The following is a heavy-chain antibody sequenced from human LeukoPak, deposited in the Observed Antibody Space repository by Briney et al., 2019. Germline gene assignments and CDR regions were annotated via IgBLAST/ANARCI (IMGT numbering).Heavy chain of an antibody. V-gene: IGHV4-34*01. CDR1: SGSFSGYY. J-gene: IGHJ3*02. CDR3: ARARCHDYVWGSYRYRQRNDAFDI. Sequence: SETLSLTGAVYSGSFSGYYWGWIRQPPGKGMEWNGATSHSGSTNNNRSFKSRVTISVDPTKHQLSLKLSSGTAADTRVYYCARARCHDYVWGSYRYRQRNDAFDIWGQGTMVTVSS. D-gene: IGHD3-16*02. CDR2: TSHSGST.